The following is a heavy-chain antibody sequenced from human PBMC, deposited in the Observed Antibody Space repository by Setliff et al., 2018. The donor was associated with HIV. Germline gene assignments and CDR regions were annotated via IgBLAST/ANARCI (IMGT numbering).Heavy chain of an antibody. CDR3: ARQKKSSSWSPNDY. CDR1: GYSIRDNFF. D-gene: IGHD2-2*01. V-gene: IGHV4-38-2*01. CDR2: IFYTGTT. J-gene: IGHJ4*02. Sequence: LSLTCAVSGYSIRDNFFWGWVRQPPGKGLEWIGSIFYTGTTYYNPSLKSRVTLSLDTSKNQFSLELTSVTAADTAVYYCARQKKSSSWSPNDYWGQGTLVTVSS.